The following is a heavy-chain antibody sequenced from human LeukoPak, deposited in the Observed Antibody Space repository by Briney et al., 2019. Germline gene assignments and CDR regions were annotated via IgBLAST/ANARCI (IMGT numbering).Heavy chain of an antibody. D-gene: IGHD4-11*01. J-gene: IGHJ4*02. CDR3: ARESDYSNNVDY. CDR1: GDSISSGNYY. Sequence: SQTLSLTCTVSGDSISSGNYYWSWIRQPAGKGLEWIGRIYSSGSTNYNPSLKSRATMSIDTSKNQFSLKLTSVTAADTAVYYCARESDYSNNVDYWGQGTLVTVSS. CDR2: IYSSGST. V-gene: IGHV4-61*02.